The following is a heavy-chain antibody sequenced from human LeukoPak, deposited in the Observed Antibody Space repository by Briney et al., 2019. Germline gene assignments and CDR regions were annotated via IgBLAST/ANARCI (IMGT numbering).Heavy chain of an antibody. CDR2: VNQAGTQK. V-gene: IGHV3-7*01. J-gene: IGHJ6*03. Sequence: GSLRLSCAASGFTFSTQWMSWVRQAPGKGLEWVAIVNQAGTQKYYVNSVKGRFTIPRDNAGNSLYHQMNSLRAEDPAVYYCAKEGYSRGYYSYYYMDVWGKGTTVTVSS. CDR1: GFTFSTQW. D-gene: IGHD6-13*01. CDR3: AKEGYSRGYYSYYYMDV.